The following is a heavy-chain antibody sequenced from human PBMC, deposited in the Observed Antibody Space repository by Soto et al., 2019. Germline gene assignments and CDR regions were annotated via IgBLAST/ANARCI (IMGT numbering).Heavy chain of an antibody. CDR3: ARAKRGYPNWFDP. CDR2: INHSGST. CDR1: GGSFSGYY. D-gene: IGHD3-16*02. J-gene: IGHJ5*02. Sequence: SETLSLTCAVYGGSFSGYYWSWIRQPPGKGLEWIGEINHSGSTNYNPSLKSRVTISVDTSKNQFSLKLSSVTAADTAVYYCARAKRGYPNWFDPWGQGTLVTVSS. V-gene: IGHV4-34*01.